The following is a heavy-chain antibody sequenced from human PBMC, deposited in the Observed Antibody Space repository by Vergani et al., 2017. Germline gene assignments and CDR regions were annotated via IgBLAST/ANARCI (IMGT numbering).Heavy chain of an antibody. V-gene: IGHV3-9*01. D-gene: IGHD6-19*01. CDR2: ISWNSGNI. CDR1: GFKFADYA. Sequence: EVQLVESGGGLVQPGRSLRLSCTASGFKFADYAMHWVRQAPGKGLEWVSGISWNSGNIGYADSVKGRFTISRDNANNSISLQMNSLRVEDRAFYYSAKDVLPVAGHFDAWGQGTLVIVSS. J-gene: IGHJ4*02. CDR3: AKDVLPVAGHFDA.